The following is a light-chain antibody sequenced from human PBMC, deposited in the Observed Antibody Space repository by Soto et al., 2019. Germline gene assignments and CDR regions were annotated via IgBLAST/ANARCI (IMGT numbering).Light chain of an antibody. J-gene: IGLJ2*01. CDR1: NIGSKS. V-gene: IGLV3-21*02. CDR3: QVWDTSTEHVV. CDR2: DNS. Sequence: SYVLTQPPSVSVAPGQTAGVTCGGNNIGSKSVHWYQQKPGQAPVLVVYDNSDRPSGIPARFSGSNSGNTATLIISRVEAGDEADYYCQVWDTSTEHVVFGGGTKVTVL.